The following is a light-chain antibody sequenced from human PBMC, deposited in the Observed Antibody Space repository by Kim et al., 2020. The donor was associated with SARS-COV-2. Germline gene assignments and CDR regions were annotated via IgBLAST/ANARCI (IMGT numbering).Light chain of an antibody. J-gene: IGLJ1*01. CDR2: SNN. V-gene: IGLV1-44*01. Sequence: QSVLTQPPSASGTPGQRVTISCSGGSSNIGSNTVNWYQQLPGTAPKLLIYSNNQRPSGVPDRFSGSKSGASGSLAISGLQSEDEAEYYCAAWDDNPSGYVFGTGTKVTVL. CDR1: SSNIGSNT. CDR3: AAWDDNPSGYV.